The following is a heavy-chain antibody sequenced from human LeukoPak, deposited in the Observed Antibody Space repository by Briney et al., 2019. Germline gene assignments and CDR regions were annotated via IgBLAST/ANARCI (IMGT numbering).Heavy chain of an antibody. CDR3: AREGIVGATFAFDI. CDR1: GGSISSGGYS. CDR2: IYYSGST. D-gene: IGHD1-26*01. J-gene: IGHJ3*02. V-gene: IGHV4-30-4*07. Sequence: PSQTLSLTCAVSGGSISSGGYSWSWIRQPPGKGLEWIGYIYYSGSTYYNPSLKSRVTISVDTSKNQFSLKLSSVTAADTAVYYCAREGIVGATFAFDIWGQGTMVTVSS.